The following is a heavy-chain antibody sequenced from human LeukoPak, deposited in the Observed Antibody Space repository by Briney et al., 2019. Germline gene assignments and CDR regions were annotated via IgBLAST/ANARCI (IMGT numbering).Heavy chain of an antibody. CDR1: GFTFSSYE. CDR2: ISSSGSTI. J-gene: IGHJ6*03. Sequence: PGGSLRLSCAASGFTFSSYEMNWVRQAPGKGLEWVSYISSSGSTIYYADSVKGRFTISRDNAKNSLYLQMNSLRAEDTAVYYCARASLDSSGYYFLYYYYYYMDVWGKGTTVTVSS. CDR3: ARASLDSSGYYFLYYYYYYMDV. D-gene: IGHD3-22*01. V-gene: IGHV3-48*03.